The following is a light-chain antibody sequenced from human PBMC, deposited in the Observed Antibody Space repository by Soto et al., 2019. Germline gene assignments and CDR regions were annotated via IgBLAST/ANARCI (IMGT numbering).Light chain of an antibody. V-gene: IGLV2-23*01. J-gene: IGLJ1*01. CDR3: GSYAASGTFV. Sequence: QSALTQPASVSDSPGQSITISCTGTSSDVGSYNFVSWYQQHPGKPPKLIIYDDTNRPSGISTRFSGSKSGNAASLTISRLQAEDEADYYCGSYAASGTFVFGTGTKLTVL. CDR2: DDT. CDR1: SSDVGSYNF.